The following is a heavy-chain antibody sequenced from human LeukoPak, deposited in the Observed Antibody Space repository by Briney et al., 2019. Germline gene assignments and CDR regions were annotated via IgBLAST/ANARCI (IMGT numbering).Heavy chain of an antibody. D-gene: IGHD4-17*01. CDR2: ISAYNGNT. J-gene: IGHJ4*02. CDR3: ARDRDYGDYNTQDLFVY. Sequence: ASVKVSCKASGGTFSSYAISWVRQAPGQGLEWMGWISAYNGNTNYAQKFQGRVTMTTDTSTSTAYMELRSLRSDDTAVYYCARDRDYGDYNTQDLFVYWGQGTLVTVSS. V-gene: IGHV1-18*01. CDR1: GGTFSSYA.